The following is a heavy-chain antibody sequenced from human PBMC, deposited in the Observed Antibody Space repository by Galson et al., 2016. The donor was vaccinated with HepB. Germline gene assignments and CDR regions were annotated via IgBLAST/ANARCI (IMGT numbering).Heavy chain of an antibody. D-gene: IGHD2-2*01. J-gene: IGHJ4*02. CDR2: ISYEGSHK. Sequence: SLRLSCAASGFSFNTYGMHWVRQAPGKGLEWVAVISYEGSHKYYADSVKGRITISRDNSKNTLYLQMNSLRAEDTAVYYCARAIRRGRPLRSFDSWGQGTLVTVSS. CDR3: ARAIRRGRPLRSFDS. CDR1: GFSFNTYG. V-gene: IGHV3-30*03.